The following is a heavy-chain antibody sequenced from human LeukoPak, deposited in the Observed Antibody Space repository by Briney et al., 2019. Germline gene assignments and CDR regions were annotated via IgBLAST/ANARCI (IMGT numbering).Heavy chain of an antibody. J-gene: IGHJ4*02. CDR3: AKKALVGSTSSPFDD. V-gene: IGHV3-30*18. D-gene: IGHD2-15*01. CDR1: GFTFSNYG. CDR2: ISYDTITK. Sequence: GRSLRLPCVASGFTFSNYGMHWVRQAPGKGLEWVAVISYDTITKYYADSVKGRFTIARDNSQNTMYLEMDSLRAEDTAVYYCAKKALVGSTSSPFDDWGQGTLVTVSS.